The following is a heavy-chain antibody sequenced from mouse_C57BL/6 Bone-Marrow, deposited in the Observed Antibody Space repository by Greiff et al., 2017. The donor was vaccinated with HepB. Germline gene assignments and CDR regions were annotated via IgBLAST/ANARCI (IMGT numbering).Heavy chain of an antibody. D-gene: IGHD2-5*01. CDR3: ARQGYSNHYYFDY. J-gene: IGHJ2*01. CDR2: ISSGSSTI. Sequence: EVQVVESGGGLVKPGGSLKLSCAASGFTFSDYGMHWVRQAPEKGLEWVAYISSGSSTIYYADTVKGRFTISRDNAKNTLFLQMTSLRSEDTAMYYCARQGYSNHYYFDYWGQGTTLTVSS. V-gene: IGHV5-17*01. CDR1: GFTFSDYG.